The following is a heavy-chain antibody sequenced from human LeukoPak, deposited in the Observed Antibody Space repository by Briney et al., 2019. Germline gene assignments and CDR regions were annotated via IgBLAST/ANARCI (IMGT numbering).Heavy chain of an antibody. Sequence: SETLSLTCTVSGGSISSYYWSWIRQPPGKGLEWLGYIYYSGSTNYNPSLKSRVTISVDTSKNQFSLKLSSVTAADTAVYYCARHGPTYYYGSGSYDYYYYYMDVWGKGTTVTVSS. CDR3: ARHGPTYYYGSGSYDYYYYYMDV. D-gene: IGHD3-10*01. CDR2: IYYSGST. CDR1: GGSISSYY. J-gene: IGHJ6*03. V-gene: IGHV4-59*08.